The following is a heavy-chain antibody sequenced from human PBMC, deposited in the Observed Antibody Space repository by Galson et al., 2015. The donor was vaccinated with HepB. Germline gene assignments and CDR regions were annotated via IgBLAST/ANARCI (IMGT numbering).Heavy chain of an antibody. CDR3: AKYWADSSGYYGSGHLDY. Sequence: SLRLSCAASGFTFSSYAMSWVRQAPGKGLEWVSAISGSGGSTYYADSVKGRFTISRDNSKNTLYLQMNSLRAEDTAVYYCAKYWADSSGYYGSGHLDYWGQGTLVTVPS. CDR1: GFTFSSYA. J-gene: IGHJ4*02. D-gene: IGHD3-22*01. V-gene: IGHV3-23*01. CDR2: ISGSGGST.